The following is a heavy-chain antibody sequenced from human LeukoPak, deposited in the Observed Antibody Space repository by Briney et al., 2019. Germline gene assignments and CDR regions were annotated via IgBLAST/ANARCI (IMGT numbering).Heavy chain of an antibody. J-gene: IGHJ4*02. D-gene: IGHD3-22*01. Sequence: PGGSLRLSCAASGFTFSNAWMSWVRQAPGKGLEWVGRIKSKTDGGTTDYAAPVKGRFTISRDDSKNTLYLQMNSLKTEDTAVYYCTTMRGYYYDSSGYYPSDYWGQGTLVTVSS. CDR1: GFTFSNAW. CDR2: IKSKTDGGTT. CDR3: TTMRGYYYDSSGYYPSDY. V-gene: IGHV3-15*01.